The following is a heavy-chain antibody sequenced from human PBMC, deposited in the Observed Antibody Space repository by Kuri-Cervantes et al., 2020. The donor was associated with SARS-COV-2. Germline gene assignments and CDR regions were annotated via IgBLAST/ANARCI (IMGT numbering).Heavy chain of an antibody. Sequence: GSLRPSCTISGGSISSYSWSWIRQPPGKGLEWIGYIYYSGSTNYNPSLKSRVTISVDTSENQFSLKLSSVTAADTAVYYCAREVEGSDAFDIWGQGTMVTVSS. J-gene: IGHJ3*02. V-gene: IGHV4-59*01. CDR1: GGSISSYS. CDR2: IYYSGST. CDR3: AREVEGSDAFDI.